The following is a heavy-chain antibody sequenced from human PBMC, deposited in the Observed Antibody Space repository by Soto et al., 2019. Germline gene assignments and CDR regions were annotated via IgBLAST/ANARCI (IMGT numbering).Heavy chain of an antibody. CDR3: ARLGAYYQSLDP. J-gene: IGHJ5*02. CDR1: GGSFSPNY. V-gene: IGHV4-59*08. CDR2: IYYGGTT. D-gene: IGHD2-21*01. Sequence: QVQLQESGPGLVKPSETLSLSCTVSGGSFSPNYWSWIPQPPGKGLEWVAYIYYGGTTRYNPSLRNRVSISLETSKSQFSRRLTSVTAADTAVYYCARLGAYYQSLDPWGPGTLVTVSS.